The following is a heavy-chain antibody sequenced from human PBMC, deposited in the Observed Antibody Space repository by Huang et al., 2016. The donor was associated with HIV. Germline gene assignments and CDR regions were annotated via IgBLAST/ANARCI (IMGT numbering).Heavy chain of an antibody. CDR1: GYRFRSNW. V-gene: IGHV5-51*01. D-gene: IGHD3-10*01. CDR2: IYPGASDT. CDR3: ARLIGSPSFYYGLDV. Sequence: EVQLVQSGAEVKKPGESLKISCKGSGYRFRSNWIGGVRQMPGKGLEWMGIIYPGASDTRYSPSFQGQVTSSADKSINTAYLQWSSLKASDTAMYYCARLIGSPSFYYGLDVWGQGTTVTVSS. J-gene: IGHJ6*02.